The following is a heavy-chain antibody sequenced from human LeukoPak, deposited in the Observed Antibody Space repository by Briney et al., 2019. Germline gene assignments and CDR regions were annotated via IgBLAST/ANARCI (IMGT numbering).Heavy chain of an antibody. CDR3: AREYYYDSSGLDY. CDR1: GFTFTSSA. CDR2: IVVGSGNT. V-gene: IGHV1-58*01. D-gene: IGHD3-22*01. Sequence: VASVKVSCKASGFTFTSSAVQWVRQARGQRLEWIGWIVVGSGNTNYAQKFQERVTITRDMSTSTAYMELSSLRSEDTAVYYCAREYYYDSSGLDYWGQGTLVTVSP. J-gene: IGHJ4*02.